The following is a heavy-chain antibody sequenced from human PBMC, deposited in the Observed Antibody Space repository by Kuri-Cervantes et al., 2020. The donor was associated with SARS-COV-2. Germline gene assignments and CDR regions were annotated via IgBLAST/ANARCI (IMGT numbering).Heavy chain of an antibody. CDR1: GFTFSSHT. Sequence: ESLKISCAASGFTFSSHTMNWVRQAPGKGLEWVSSISRSSTYIYYADSLKGRFTVSRDNAKNSLYLQMNSLRAEDTAIYYCARDGGKQWLVPIDAFDVWGQGTVVTVSS. CDR2: ISRSSTYI. J-gene: IGHJ3*01. D-gene: IGHD6-19*01. V-gene: IGHV3-21*01. CDR3: ARDGGKQWLVPIDAFDV.